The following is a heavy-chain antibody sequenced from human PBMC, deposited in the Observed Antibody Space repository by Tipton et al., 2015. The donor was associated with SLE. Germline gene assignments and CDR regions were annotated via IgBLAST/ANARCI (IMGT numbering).Heavy chain of an antibody. CDR3: ARSRGSSNFDPPGD. CDR1: GGSMSSHY. Sequence: TLSLTCTVSGGSMSSHYWSWIRQSPGKGLEWIGYIYYDGTTNYNPSLKSRLTISVDTSKSHFSLRLTSVTAADTAVYYCARSRGSSNFDPPGDWGQGTLVTVSS. V-gene: IGHV4-59*08. J-gene: IGHJ4*02. D-gene: IGHD3-16*01. CDR2: IYYDGTT.